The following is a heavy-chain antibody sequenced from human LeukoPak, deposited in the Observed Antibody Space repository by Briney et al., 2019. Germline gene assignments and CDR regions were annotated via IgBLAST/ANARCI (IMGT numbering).Heavy chain of an antibody. CDR1: GFSLSTSGEG. V-gene: IGHV2-5*01. Sequence: SGPTLVKPTQTPTLTSSLSGFSLSTSGEGVGWIRQPPGKALEWLAIIYWNDGNHYSPSLKTRLTITKDTSKSQVVLTMTNMDPVDTATYYCARRRYGSGSYNWFDPWGQGTLVTVSS. CDR2: IYWNDGN. D-gene: IGHD3-10*01. CDR3: ARRRYGSGSYNWFDP. J-gene: IGHJ5*02.